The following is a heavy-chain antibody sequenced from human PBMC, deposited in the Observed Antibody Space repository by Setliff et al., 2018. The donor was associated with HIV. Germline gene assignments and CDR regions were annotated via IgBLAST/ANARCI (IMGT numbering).Heavy chain of an antibody. CDR2: ISHSGNT. CDR3: ANRLYYYDSSGSLREEGFDP. V-gene: IGHV4-39*01. CDR1: GGSVTNTKSY. D-gene: IGHD3-22*01. J-gene: IGHJ5*02. Sequence: SETLSLTCTVSGGSVTNTKSYWGWIRQPPGKGLEWIASISHSGNTYYNPSLNSRVTISLDTSKNQFSLKLTSVTAADTAVYYCANRLYYYDSSGSLREEGFDPWGQGTLVTVSS.